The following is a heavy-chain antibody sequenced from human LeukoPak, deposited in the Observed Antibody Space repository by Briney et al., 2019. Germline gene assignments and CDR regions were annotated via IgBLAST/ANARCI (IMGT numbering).Heavy chain of an antibody. V-gene: IGHV3-33*01. J-gene: IGHJ2*01. D-gene: IGHD2-2*01. CDR2: IWYDGSNE. CDR1: GFSFSSYG. CDR3: ARNPQLLPDWNFDL. Sequence: GGSLRLSCVASGFSFSSYGINWVRQAPGKGLEWVSVIWYDGSNEHYAESVKGRFTISRDNSKNTVFLQMKSLRVEDTAVYYCARNPQLLPDWNFDLWGRGTLVTVSS.